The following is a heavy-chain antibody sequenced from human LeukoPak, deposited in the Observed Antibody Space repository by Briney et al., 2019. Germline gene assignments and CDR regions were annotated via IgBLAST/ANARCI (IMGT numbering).Heavy chain of an antibody. CDR2: ISGSGGST. D-gene: IGHD3-22*01. J-gene: IGHJ4*02. CDR1: GFTFSSYA. CDR3: ARVYPHDYYDSSGTNFDY. Sequence: PGGSLRLSCAASGFTFSSYAMSWVRQAPGKGLEWVSAISGSGGSTYYADSVKGRFTISRDNSKNTLYLQMNSLRAEDTAVYYCARVYPHDYYDSSGTNFDYWGQGTLVTVSS. V-gene: IGHV3-23*01.